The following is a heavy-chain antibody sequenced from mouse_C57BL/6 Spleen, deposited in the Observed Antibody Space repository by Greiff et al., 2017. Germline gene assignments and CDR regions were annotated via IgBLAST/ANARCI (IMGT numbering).Heavy chain of an antibody. CDR3: TRWFAY. J-gene: IGHJ3*01. CDR2: IDPETGGT. Sequence: QVQLQQSGAELVRPGASVTLSCKASGYTFTDYEMHWVKQTPVHGLEWIGAIDPETGGTAYNQKFQGKAILTADKSSSTAYMELRSLTSEDSAVYYCTRWFAYWGQGTLVTVSA. V-gene: IGHV1-15*01. CDR1: GYTFTDYE.